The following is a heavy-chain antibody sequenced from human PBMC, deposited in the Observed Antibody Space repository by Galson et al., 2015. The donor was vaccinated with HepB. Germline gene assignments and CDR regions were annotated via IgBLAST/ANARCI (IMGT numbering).Heavy chain of an antibody. CDR3: AKGTMIVVVIPLDY. V-gene: IGHV3-23*01. J-gene: IGHJ4*02. CDR2: ISGSGGST. CDR1: GFTFSSYA. D-gene: IGHD3-22*01. Sequence: SLRLSCAASGFTFSSYAMSWVRQAPGKGLEWVSAISGSGGSTYYADSVKGRFTISRDNSKNTLYLQMNSLRAEDTAVYYCAKGTMIVVVIPLDYWGQGTLVTVSS.